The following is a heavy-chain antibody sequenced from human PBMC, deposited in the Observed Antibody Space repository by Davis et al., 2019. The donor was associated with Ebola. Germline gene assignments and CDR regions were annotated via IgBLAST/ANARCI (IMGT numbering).Heavy chain of an antibody. CDR2: ISYDGSNK. CDR3: ARDPHNWGDYYYYGMDV. J-gene: IGHJ6*02. Sequence: PGGSLRLSFAASGFTFSSYGMHWFRQAPGKGLAWVAVISYDGSNKYYADSVKGRFTISRDNSKNTLYLQMNSLRAEDTAVYYCARDPHNWGDYYYYGMDVWGQGTTVTVSS. V-gene: IGHV3-30*03. CDR1: GFTFSSYG. D-gene: IGHD7-27*01.